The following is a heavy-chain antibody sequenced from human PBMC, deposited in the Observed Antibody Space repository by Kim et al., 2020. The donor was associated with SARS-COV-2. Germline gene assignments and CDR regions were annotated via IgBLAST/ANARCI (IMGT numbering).Heavy chain of an antibody. Sequence: GGSLRLSCAASGFTFSGSAMHWVRQASGKGLEWVGRIRSKANSYATAYAASVKGRFTISRDDSKNTAYLQMNSLKTEDTAVYYCTSLDSSGYYSVDDYWGQGTLVTVSS. J-gene: IGHJ4*02. V-gene: IGHV3-73*01. D-gene: IGHD3-22*01. CDR1: GFTFSGSA. CDR3: TSLDSSGYYSVDDY. CDR2: IRSKANSYAT.